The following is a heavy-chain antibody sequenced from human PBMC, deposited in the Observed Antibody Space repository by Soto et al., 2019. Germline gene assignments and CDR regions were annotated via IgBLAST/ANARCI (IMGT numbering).Heavy chain of an antibody. Sequence: ASVKVSCKASGYTFTIYPMHWVRQDPGQGLEWMGWINAGNGDTKYSQKFQGRVTITRDTSASTAYMELSSLRSEDTAVYYCGRDWTHYDSSGPGDYWGQGTLVTVSS. CDR2: INAGNGDT. J-gene: IGHJ4*02. D-gene: IGHD3-22*01. V-gene: IGHV1-3*01. CDR1: GYTFTIYP. CDR3: GRDWTHYDSSGPGDY.